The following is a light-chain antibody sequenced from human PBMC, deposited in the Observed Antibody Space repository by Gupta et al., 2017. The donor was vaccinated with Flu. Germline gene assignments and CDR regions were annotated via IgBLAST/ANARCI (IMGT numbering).Light chain of an antibody. CDR1: QSVSSY. J-gene: IGKJ3*01. Sequence: EIVLTQSPATLSLSPGERATLSYRASQSVSSYLAWYQQKPGQAPRLLIYDASNRATGIPDRFSGSGYGTDFTLTSSRREHEDCAVYYGQQRSNWVTFGHGTKVDIK. CDR2: DAS. CDR3: QQRSNWVT. V-gene: IGKV3-11*01.